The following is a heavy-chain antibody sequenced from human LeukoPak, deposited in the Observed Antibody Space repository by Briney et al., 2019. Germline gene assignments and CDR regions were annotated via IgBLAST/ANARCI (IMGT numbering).Heavy chain of an antibody. CDR3: ARDPPESYHFDY. D-gene: IGHD2-2*01. V-gene: IGHV1-46*01. CDR1: GYTFSGFY. Sequence: GASVKVSCKASGYTFSGFYVHWVRQAPGHGLEWMGIIKVSGGRTDYAQKFQGRVTMTRDMSTSTVYMELSNLRSEDTAVYYCARDPPESYHFDYWGQGTLVTVSS. CDR2: IKVSGGRT. J-gene: IGHJ4*02.